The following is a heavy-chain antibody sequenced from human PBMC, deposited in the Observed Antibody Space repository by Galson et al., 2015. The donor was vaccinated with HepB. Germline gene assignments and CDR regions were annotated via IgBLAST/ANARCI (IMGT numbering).Heavy chain of an antibody. J-gene: IGHJ3*01. Sequence: ATLSLTCRVSGGSMNNYNWTWIRQPPGKGLEWIGFIYYSGSTNYNPSLKSRVTISVDTSKNQFSLNLTSVTPADTAVYYCARGEHGFDFWGQGTMVTVSS. CDR1: GGSMNNYN. CDR3: ARGEHGFDF. V-gene: IGHV4-59*01. CDR2: IYYSGST.